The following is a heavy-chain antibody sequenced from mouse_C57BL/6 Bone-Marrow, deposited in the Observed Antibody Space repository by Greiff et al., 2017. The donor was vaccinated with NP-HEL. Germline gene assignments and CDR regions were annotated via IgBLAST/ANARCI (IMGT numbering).Heavy chain of an antibody. CDR1: GYTFTSYW. D-gene: IGHD2-5*01. Sequence: VQLQQSGAELVKPGASVKLSCKASGYTFTSYWMQWVKQRPGQGLEWIGEIDPSDSYTNYNQKFKGKATLTVDTSSSTAYMQLSSLTSEDSAVYYCARSPYSNYETVGYWGQGTTLTVSS. CDR3: ARSPYSNYETVGY. CDR2: IDPSDSYT. J-gene: IGHJ2*01. V-gene: IGHV1-50*01.